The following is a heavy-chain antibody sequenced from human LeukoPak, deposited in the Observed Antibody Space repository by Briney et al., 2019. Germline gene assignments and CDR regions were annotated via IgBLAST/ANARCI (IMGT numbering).Heavy chain of an antibody. CDR2: IIPILGIA. Sequence: ASVKVSCKASGGTFSSYAISWVRQAPGQGLEWMGRIIPILGIANYAQKFQGRVTITADKSTSTAYTELSSLRSEDTAVYYCAFAYCGGDCYRYNWFDPWGQGTLVTVSS. CDR1: GGTFSSYA. J-gene: IGHJ5*02. V-gene: IGHV1-69*04. D-gene: IGHD2-21*02. CDR3: AFAYCGGDCYRYNWFDP.